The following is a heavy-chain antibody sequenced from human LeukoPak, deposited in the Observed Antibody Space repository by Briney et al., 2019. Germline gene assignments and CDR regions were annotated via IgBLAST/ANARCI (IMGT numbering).Heavy chain of an antibody. CDR3: ARDKRKRYSSGWYRSNWFDP. Sequence: SETLSLTCAVYGGSFSGYYWSWIRQPPGKGLEWIGEINHSGSTNYNPSLKSRVTISVDTSKNQLSLKLSSVTAADTAVYYCARDKRKRYSSGWYRSNWFDPWGQGTLVTVSS. V-gene: IGHV4-34*01. D-gene: IGHD6-19*01. CDR2: INHSGST. CDR1: GGSFSGYY. J-gene: IGHJ5*02.